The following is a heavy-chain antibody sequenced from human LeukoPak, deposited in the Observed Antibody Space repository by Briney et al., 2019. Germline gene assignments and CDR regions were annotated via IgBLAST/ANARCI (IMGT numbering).Heavy chain of an antibody. CDR3: TTGDFWSGSDHN. D-gene: IGHD3-3*01. CDR2: IKSKTDGGTT. Sequence: GGSLRLSCAVSGSTFTSYWMSWVRQAPGKGLEWVGRIKSKTDGGTTDYAAPVKGRFTISRDDSKNTLYLQMNSLKTEDTAVYYCTTGDFWSGSDHNWGQGTLVTVSS. J-gene: IGHJ4*02. CDR1: GSTFTSYW. V-gene: IGHV3-15*01.